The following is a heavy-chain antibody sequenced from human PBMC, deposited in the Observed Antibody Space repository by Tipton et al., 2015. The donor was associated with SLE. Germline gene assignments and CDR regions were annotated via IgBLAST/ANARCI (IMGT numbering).Heavy chain of an antibody. CDR1: GYSISSGYY. CDR3: ARGYYDFWSSFYNVGYYFDY. CDR2: LFHSGTT. V-gene: IGHV4-38-2*02. D-gene: IGHD3-3*01. Sequence: LRLSCSVSGYSISSGYYWGWIRQPPGKGLEWIGSLFHSGTTYYNPSLNTRVTILIDTPKNQFSLHLDSVTAADTAVYYCARGYYDFWSSFYNVGYYFDYWGQGSLVAVTS. J-gene: IGHJ4*02.